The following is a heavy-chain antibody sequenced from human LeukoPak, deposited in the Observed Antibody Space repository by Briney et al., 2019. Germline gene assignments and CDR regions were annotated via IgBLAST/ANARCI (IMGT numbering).Heavy chain of an antibody. J-gene: IGHJ4*02. CDR3: ARQGIPIAAAGFFDY. V-gene: IGHV4-39*01. CDR1: GGSISSSSYY. Sequence: SETLSLTCTVSGGSISSSSYYWGWIRQPPGKGLEWIGSIYYSGSTYYNPSLKSRVTISVDTSKNQFSLKLSSVTAADTAVYYCARQGIPIAAAGFFDYWGQGTLVTVSS. D-gene: IGHD6-13*01. CDR2: IYYSGST.